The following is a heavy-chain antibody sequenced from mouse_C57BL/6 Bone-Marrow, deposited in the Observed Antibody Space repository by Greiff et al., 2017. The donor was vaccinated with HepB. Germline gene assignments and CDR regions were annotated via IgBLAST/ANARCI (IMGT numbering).Heavy chain of an antibody. CDR1: GFNIKDDY. Sequence: VHVKQSGAELVRPGASVKLSCTASGFNIKDDYMHWVKQRPEQGLEWIGWLDPENGDTEYASKFQGKATITADTSSNTAYLQLSSLTSEDTAVYYCTALWFAYWGQGTLVTVSA. J-gene: IGHJ3*01. V-gene: IGHV14-4*01. CDR2: LDPENGDT. CDR3: TALWFAY.